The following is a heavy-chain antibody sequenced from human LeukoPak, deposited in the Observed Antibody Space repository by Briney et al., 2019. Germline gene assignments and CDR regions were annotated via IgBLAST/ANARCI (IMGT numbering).Heavy chain of an antibody. Sequence: GGSLRLSCAASGFTVSNSYMTWVRQAPGKGLEWVSVIFSGGSTYYADSVKGRFTISRDNAKNSLYLQMNSLRAEDTAVYFCAREISYGDYPSGDAFDNWGQGTMVTVSS. CDR2: IFSGGST. CDR3: AREISYGDYPSGDAFDN. V-gene: IGHV3-53*01. J-gene: IGHJ3*02. D-gene: IGHD4-17*01. CDR1: GFTVSNSY.